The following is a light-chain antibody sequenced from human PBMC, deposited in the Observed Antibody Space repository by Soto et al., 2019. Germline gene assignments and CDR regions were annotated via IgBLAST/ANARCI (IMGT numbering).Light chain of an antibody. CDR1: QSINNR. Sequence: DIQMTQSPSTLSASVGDRVTITCRASQSINNRLAWYQQKPGKAPKLLIYKASSLESGVPSRFSGSGSDTEFTLTISSLQPDDFATYYCQQYNSFSTFGQGTKLDIK. CDR2: KAS. J-gene: IGKJ1*01. CDR3: QQYNSFST. V-gene: IGKV1-5*03.